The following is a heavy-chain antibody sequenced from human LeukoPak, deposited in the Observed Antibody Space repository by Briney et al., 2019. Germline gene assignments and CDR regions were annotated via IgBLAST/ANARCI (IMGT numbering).Heavy chain of an antibody. Sequence: GGSLRLSCAASGFTFSSYGMHWVRQAPGKGLEWVAVISYDGSNKYYADSVKGRFTISRDNAKNSLYLQMNSLRAEDTAVYYCARDRSSLTGVTTYFDYWGQGTLVTVSS. CDR1: GFTFSSYG. D-gene: IGHD2-21*02. V-gene: IGHV3-30*03. CDR2: ISYDGSNK. J-gene: IGHJ4*02. CDR3: ARDRSSLTGVTTYFDY.